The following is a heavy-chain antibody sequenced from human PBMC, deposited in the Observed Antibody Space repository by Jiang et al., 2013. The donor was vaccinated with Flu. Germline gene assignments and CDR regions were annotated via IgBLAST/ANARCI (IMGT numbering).Heavy chain of an antibody. CDR3: ASGYSFDRRYFDY. CDR1: GGSISSGTYY. V-gene: IGHV4-61*02. Sequence: GLVKPSQTLSLTCTVSGGSISSGTYYWSWIRQPAGKGLEWIGRIYTSGTTNYKPSLKSRVTMSVDTSKNQFSLKLSSVTAADTAVYYCASGYSFDRRYFDYWGQGTLVTVSS. CDR2: IYTSGTT. D-gene: IGHD5-18*01. J-gene: IGHJ4*02.